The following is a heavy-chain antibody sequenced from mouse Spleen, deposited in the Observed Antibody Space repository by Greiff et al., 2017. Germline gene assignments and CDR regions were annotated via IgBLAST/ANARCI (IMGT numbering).Heavy chain of an antibody. D-gene: IGHD2-14*01. V-gene: IGHV5-9*04. CDR1: GFTFSSYT. J-gene: IGHJ3*01. CDR3: AREGLLQGFAY. CDR2: ISSGGGNT. Sequence: EVQLVESGGGLVKPGGSLKLSCAASGFTFSSYTMSWVRQTPAKRLEWVATISSGGGNTYYPDSVKGRFTISRDNARNTLYLQMSSLRSEDTAMYYCAREGLLQGFAYWGQGTLVTVSA.